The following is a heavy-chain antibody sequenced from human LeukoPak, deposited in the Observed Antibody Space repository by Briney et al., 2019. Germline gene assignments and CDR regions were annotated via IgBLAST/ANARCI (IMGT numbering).Heavy chain of an antibody. J-gene: IGHJ5*02. CDR1: RYTFTSYG. CDR2: ISAYNGNT. D-gene: IGHD2-15*01. Sequence: ASVKVSCKASRYTFTSYGISWVRQAPGQGLEWMGWISAYNGNTNYAQKLQGRVTMTTDTSTSTAYMELRSLRSDDTAVYYCAVWRECSGGSCRYRFDPWGQGTLVTVSS. CDR3: AVWRECSGGSCRYRFDP. V-gene: IGHV1-18*01.